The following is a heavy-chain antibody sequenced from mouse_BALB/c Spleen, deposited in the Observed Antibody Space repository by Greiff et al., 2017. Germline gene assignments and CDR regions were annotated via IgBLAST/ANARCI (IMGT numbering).Heavy chain of an antibody. V-gene: IGHV3-2*02. CDR2: ISYSGST. J-gene: IGHJ4*01. CDR3: ARGRDGYYKGAMDY. D-gene: IGHD2-3*01. CDR1: GYSITSDYV. Sequence: EVQLVESGPGLVKPSQSLSISCTVTGYSITSDYVWYVMRQLPGNILEWGGVISYSGSTSYNPYLKSRTSITRDTSTNQVFLQLNSVTTEDTATYYCARGRDGYYKGAMDYWGQGTSVTVSS.